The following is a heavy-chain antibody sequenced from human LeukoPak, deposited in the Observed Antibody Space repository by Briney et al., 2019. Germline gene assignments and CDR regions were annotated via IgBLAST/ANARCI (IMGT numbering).Heavy chain of an antibody. V-gene: IGHV1-69*05. CDR3: AGDRFGIQEWPLYY. J-gene: IGHJ4*02. D-gene: IGHD3-3*01. CDR2: IIPKFRTP. Sequence: SVKVSCKASGGSFYNYAISWVRQAPGQALEWMGRIIPKFRTPNYAQQFQGRVTITTDESTSTVYMELSSLRSEDTAVYFCAGDRFGIQEWPLYYWGQGTLVTVSS. CDR1: GGSFYNYA.